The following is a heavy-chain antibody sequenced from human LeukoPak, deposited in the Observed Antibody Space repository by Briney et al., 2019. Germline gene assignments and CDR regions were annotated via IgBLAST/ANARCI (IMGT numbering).Heavy chain of an antibody. V-gene: IGHV3-30*02. CDR1: GFTFSTYG. CDR3: AKATPGGDYPAPYYYYMDV. J-gene: IGHJ6*03. D-gene: IGHD4-17*01. CDR2: IRYDGSNK. Sequence: GGSLRLSCAASGFTFSTYGMHWVRQAPGKGLEWVAFIRYDGSNKYYADSVKGRFTISRDNSKNTLYLQMNSLRAEDTAVYYCAKATPGGDYPAPYYYYMDVWGKGTTVTVSS.